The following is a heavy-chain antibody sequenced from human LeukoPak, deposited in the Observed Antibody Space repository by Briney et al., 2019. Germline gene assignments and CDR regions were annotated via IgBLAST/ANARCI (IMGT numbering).Heavy chain of an antibody. V-gene: IGHV4-4*09. CDR2: IYTSGGT. CDR1: GGSVSSYY. J-gene: IGHJ6*03. CDR3: ARRHHYYYYMDV. Sequence: SETLSLTCTVSGGSVSSYYWSWIRQPPGKGLEWIGYIYTSGGTNYNPSLSSRVTISVDTSKNQFSLNLSSVTAADTAAYYCARRHHYYYYMDVWGKGTTVTVSS.